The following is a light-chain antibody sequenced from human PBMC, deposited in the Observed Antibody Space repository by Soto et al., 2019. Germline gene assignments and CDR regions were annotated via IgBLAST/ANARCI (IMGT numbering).Light chain of an antibody. CDR2: GAS. J-gene: IGKJ1*01. Sequence: EIVMTQSPATLSVSPGERATLSCRASQSVGSDLAWYQHTPGQPPRLLIYGASPRATGMPGRFSGSGSGTEFTLTIGSLESEYFAVYFCQQYNNWPPWTFGQGTKVDIK. V-gene: IGKV3-15*01. CDR3: QQYNNWPPWT. CDR1: QSVGSD.